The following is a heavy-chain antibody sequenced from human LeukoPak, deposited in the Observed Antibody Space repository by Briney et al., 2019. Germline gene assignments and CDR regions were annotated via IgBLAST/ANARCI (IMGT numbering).Heavy chain of an antibody. Sequence: NTSETLSLTCAVYGGSFSGYYWSWIRQPPGKGLEWIGEINHSGSTNYNPSLKSRVTISVDTSKNQFSLKLSSVTAADTAVYYCARDPRWGPLPAPNYYYGMDVWGQGTTVTVSS. CDR1: GGSFSGYY. J-gene: IGHJ6*02. V-gene: IGHV4-34*01. CDR2: INHSGST. CDR3: ARDPRWGPLPAPNYYYGMDV. D-gene: IGHD3-16*01.